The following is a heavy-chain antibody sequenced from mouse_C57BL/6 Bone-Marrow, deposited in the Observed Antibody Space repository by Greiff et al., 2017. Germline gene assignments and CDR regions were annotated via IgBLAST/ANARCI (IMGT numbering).Heavy chain of an antibody. V-gene: IGHV5-4*01. D-gene: IGHD2-12*01. CDR1: GFTFSSYA. CDR2: ISDGGSYT. CDR3: ARDDSFDY. J-gene: IGHJ2*01. Sequence: EVKLMESGGGLVKPGGSLKLSCAASGFTFSSYAMSWVRQTPEKRLAWVATISDGGSYTYYPDNVKGRFTISRDNAKNNLYLQMRNLKSEDTAMYYCARDDSFDYWGQGTTLTVSS.